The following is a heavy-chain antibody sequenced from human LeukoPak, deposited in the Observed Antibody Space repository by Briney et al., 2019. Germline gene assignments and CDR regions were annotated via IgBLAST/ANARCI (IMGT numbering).Heavy chain of an antibody. Sequence: GGSLRLSCAASGFSFSSYGMHWVRQAPGKGLEWVSVIYSGGSTYYADSVKGRFTISRDNSKNTLYLQMNSLRAEDTAVYYCARDSNIAAAGMWGDFDYWGQGTLVTVSS. V-gene: IGHV3-66*01. D-gene: IGHD6-13*01. CDR2: IYSGGST. CDR3: ARDSNIAAAGMWGDFDY. J-gene: IGHJ4*02. CDR1: GFSFSSYG.